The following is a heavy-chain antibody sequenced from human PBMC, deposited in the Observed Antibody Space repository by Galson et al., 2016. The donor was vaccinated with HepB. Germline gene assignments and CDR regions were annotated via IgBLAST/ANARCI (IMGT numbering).Heavy chain of an antibody. CDR1: GFTLSSYS. CDR2: ITSRSTAI. CDR3: AREGTGSSSFIYYYYGRDV. V-gene: IGHV3-48*04. J-gene: IGHJ6*02. Sequence: SLRLSCAASGFTLSSYSMNWVRQTPGKGLEWVSYITSRSTAIYYADSVKGRFTISRDNARNSLYLQLNSLRAEETAVYYCAREGTGSSSFIYYYYGRDVWGQGTTVTVSS. D-gene: IGHD6-13*01.